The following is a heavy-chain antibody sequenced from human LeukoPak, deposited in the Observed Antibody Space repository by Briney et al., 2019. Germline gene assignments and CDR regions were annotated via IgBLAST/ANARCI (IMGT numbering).Heavy chain of an antibody. CDR1: GGSISSYY. J-gene: IGHJ3*02. V-gene: IGHV4-4*07. CDR3: ARGLGKYSYGYRFGAFDI. D-gene: IGHD5-18*01. Sequence: PSETLSLTCTVSGGSISSYYWSWIRQPAGKGLEWIGRIYISGSTNYNPSLKSRVTISVDTSKNQFSLKLSSVTAADTAVYYCARGLGKYSYGYRFGAFDIWGQGTMVTVSS. CDR2: IYISGST.